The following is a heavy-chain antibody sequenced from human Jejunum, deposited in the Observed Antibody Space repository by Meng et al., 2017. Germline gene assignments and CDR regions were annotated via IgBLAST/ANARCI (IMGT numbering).Heavy chain of an antibody. D-gene: IGHD6-19*01. J-gene: IGHJ4*02. CDR3: ARDRVSYTNSGSVGV. Sequence: ASVKVSCKTSGYTFTSYGINWVRQAPGQGLEWMGWISAYNGDTRYAQKFQGRVTVTTDKSTSTAYMELRSLRSDDAAVYFCARDRVSYTNSGSVGVWGQGTLVTVSS. CDR1: GYTFTSYG. V-gene: IGHV1-18*01. CDR2: ISAYNGDT.